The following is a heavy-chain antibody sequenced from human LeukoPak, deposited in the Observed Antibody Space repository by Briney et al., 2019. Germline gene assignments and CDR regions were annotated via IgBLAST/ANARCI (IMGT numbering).Heavy chain of an antibody. CDR2: IYYSGST. CDR3: ASLTYGGVVYAPQDAFDI. D-gene: IGHD2-8*02. V-gene: IGHV4-39*01. Sequence: SETLSLTCTVSGGYISSSSYYWGWIRQPPGKGLEWIGSIYYSGSTYYNPSLKSRVTISVDTSKNQFSLKLSSVTAADTAVYYCASLTYGGVVYAPQDAFDIWGQGTMVTVSS. J-gene: IGHJ3*02. CDR1: GGYISSSSYY.